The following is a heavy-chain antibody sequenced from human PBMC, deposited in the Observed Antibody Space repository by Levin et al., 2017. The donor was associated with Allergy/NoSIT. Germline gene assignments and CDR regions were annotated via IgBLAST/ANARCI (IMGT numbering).Heavy chain of an antibody. J-gene: IGHJ5*02. CDR1: GFTFSSYA. Sequence: SCAASGFTFSSYAMSWVRQAPGKGLEWVSAISGSGGSTYYADSVKGRFTISRDNSKNTLYLQMNSLRAEDTAVYYCAKARNDCSGGSCYSNWFDPWGQGTLVTVSS. CDR2: ISGSGGST. CDR3: AKARNDCSGGSCYSNWFDP. D-gene: IGHD2-15*01. V-gene: IGHV3-23*01.